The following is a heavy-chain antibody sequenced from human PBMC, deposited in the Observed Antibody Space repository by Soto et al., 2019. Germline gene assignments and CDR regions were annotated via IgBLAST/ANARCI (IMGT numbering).Heavy chain of an antibody. V-gene: IGHV5-51*01. CDR3: ARHSGVAEDGTD. Sequence: EVQLVQSGAEVKKPGESLKISCKGSGYSFTTNWIGWVRQMPGKGLEWMGVIYPGDSDTRYRPSLQGQVAISADKSINTAYLQWSSLKASDTAMYYCARHSGVAEDGTDWGQGTLVSVSS. CDR1: GYSFTTNW. D-gene: IGHD6-13*01. CDR2: IYPGDSDT. J-gene: IGHJ1*01.